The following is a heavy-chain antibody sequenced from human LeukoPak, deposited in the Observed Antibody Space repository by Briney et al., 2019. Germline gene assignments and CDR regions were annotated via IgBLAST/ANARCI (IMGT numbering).Heavy chain of an antibody. Sequence: KPSETLSLTCAVYGGSFSGYYWSWLRQPPGKGLEWIGEINHSGSTNYNPSLKNRVTISVDTSKNQFSLKLNSVTAADTAMYYCASVLGGHAFDFWGQGIMVTVSS. CDR1: GGSFSGYY. CDR2: INHSGST. J-gene: IGHJ3*01. D-gene: IGHD3-16*01. V-gene: IGHV4-34*01. CDR3: ASVLGGHAFDF.